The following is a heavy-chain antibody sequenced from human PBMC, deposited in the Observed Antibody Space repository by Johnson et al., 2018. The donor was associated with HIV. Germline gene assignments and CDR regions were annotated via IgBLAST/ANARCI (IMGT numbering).Heavy chain of an antibody. CDR3: ASAWGELDDAFDI. CDR2: ISYDGSNK. J-gene: IGHJ3*02. D-gene: IGHD1-26*01. Sequence: QVQLVESGGGVVQPGRSLRLSCAASGFSLSSYAMHWVRQAPGKGLEWVAVISYDGSNKYYADSVKGRFTISRDNSKNTLYPQMNSLRAEDTAVYYCASAWGELDDAFDIWGQGTMVTVSS. V-gene: IGHV3-30*04. CDR1: GFSLSSYA.